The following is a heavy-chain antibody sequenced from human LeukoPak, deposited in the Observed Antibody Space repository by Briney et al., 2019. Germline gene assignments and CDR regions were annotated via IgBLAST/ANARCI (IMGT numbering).Heavy chain of an antibody. D-gene: IGHD3-10*01. Sequence: TGRSLRLSCAASGFTFSSYGMHWVRQAPGKGLEWVAVISYDGSNKYYADSVKGRFTISRDNSKNTLYLQMNSLRAEDTAVYYCAKHFGFYYYGSGSYGHDAFDIWGQGTMVTVSS. J-gene: IGHJ3*02. V-gene: IGHV3-30*18. CDR3: AKHFGFYYYGSGSYGHDAFDI. CDR2: ISYDGSNK. CDR1: GFTFSSYG.